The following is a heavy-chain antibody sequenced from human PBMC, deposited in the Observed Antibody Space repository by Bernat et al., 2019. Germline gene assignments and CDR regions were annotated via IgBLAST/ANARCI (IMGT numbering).Heavy chain of an antibody. CDR2: IWYDGSNK. Sequence: QVQLVESGGGLVQPGRSLRLSCAASGFTFSSYGMHWVRQAPGKGLEWVAVIWYDGSNKYYVDSVKGRFTISRDNSKNTLYLQMNSLRAEDTAVYYCAGGWACSGGSCYPFDYWGQGTLVTVSS. CDR3: AGGWACSGGSCYPFDY. D-gene: IGHD2-15*01. V-gene: IGHV3-33*01. CDR1: GFTFSSYG. J-gene: IGHJ4*02.